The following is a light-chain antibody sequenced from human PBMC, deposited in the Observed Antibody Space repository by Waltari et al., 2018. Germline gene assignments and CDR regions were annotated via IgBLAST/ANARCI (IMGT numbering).Light chain of an antibody. Sequence: SSRASQSVSSNLAWYQQKPGQAPRLLIYGASTRATGIAARFSGSGSGTEFTLTISSLQSEDFAVYYCQQYNNWPLTFGGGTKVEIK. V-gene: IGKV3-15*01. CDR2: GAS. J-gene: IGKJ4*01. CDR3: QQYNNWPLT. CDR1: QSVSSN.